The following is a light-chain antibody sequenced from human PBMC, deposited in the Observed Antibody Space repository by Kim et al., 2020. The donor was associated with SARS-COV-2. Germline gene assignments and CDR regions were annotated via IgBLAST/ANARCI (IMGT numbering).Light chain of an antibody. V-gene: IGLV2-11*01. Sequence: QSALTQPRSVSGSPGQSVTISCAGSSSDVGGYDYVSWYQQHPGKVPKVIIYDVTKRPSGVPDRFSGSKSGSTASLTISGLQADDEADYYCCSYAGSSWVFGGGTSLTVL. CDR1: SSDVGGYDY. CDR2: DVT. J-gene: IGLJ3*02. CDR3: CSYAGSSWV.